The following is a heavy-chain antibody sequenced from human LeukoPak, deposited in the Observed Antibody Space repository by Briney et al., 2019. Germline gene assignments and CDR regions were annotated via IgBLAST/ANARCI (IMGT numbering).Heavy chain of an antibody. CDR3: AKDRCSNGIGCYYYYMDV. CDR1: GFTFSSYG. V-gene: IGHV3-30*02. J-gene: IGHJ6*03. D-gene: IGHD2-8*01. CDR2: IQYDGSNE. Sequence: PGGSLRLSCAPSGFTFSSYGMHWVRQAPGKGLEWVAYIQYDGSNEQYADSVKGRFSISRDSSKNILYLQMNSLRAEDTAVYYCAKDRCSNGIGCYYYYMDVWGKGTTVTISS.